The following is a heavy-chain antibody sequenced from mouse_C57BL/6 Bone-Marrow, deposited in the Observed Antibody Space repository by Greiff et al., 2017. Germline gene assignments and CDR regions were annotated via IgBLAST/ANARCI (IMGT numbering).Heavy chain of an antibody. CDR1: GYTFTSYW. Sequence: VQLQQPGAELVRPGSSVKLSCKASGYTFTSYWMDWVKQRPGQGLEWIGNIYPSDSETHYNQKFKDKATLTVDKSSSTAYMQLSSRTSEDSAVYYCARYYYGSSRDAMDYWGQGTSVTVSS. V-gene: IGHV1-61*01. J-gene: IGHJ4*01. D-gene: IGHD1-1*01. CDR3: ARYYYGSSRDAMDY. CDR2: IYPSDSET.